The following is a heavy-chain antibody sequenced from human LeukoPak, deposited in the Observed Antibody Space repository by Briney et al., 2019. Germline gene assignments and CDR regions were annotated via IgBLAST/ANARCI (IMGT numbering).Heavy chain of an antibody. Sequence: PSETLSLTCAVYGGSFSGYYWSWIRQPPGKGLEWIGEINHRGSTNYNPSLKSRVTISVDTSKNQFSLKLSSVTAADTAVYYCARAGAAWFDPWGQGTLVTVSS. CDR2: INHRGST. CDR1: GGSFSGYY. CDR3: ARAGAAWFDP. J-gene: IGHJ5*02. V-gene: IGHV4-34*01. D-gene: IGHD3-10*01.